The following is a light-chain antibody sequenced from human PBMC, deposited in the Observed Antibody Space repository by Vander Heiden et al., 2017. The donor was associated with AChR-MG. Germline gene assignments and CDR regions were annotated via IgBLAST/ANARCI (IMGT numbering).Light chain of an antibody. V-gene: IGLV2-14*01. J-gene: IGLJ2*01. CDR1: SSDVGGYNY. Sequence: QSALTQPASVSGSPGQSITISCTGTSSDVGGYNYVSWYQQHPGNAPKLVIYDVSKRPSGVSNRFSGSKSGNTASLTISGLQAEDEADYYCSSYTSSSTLVFGGGTKLTVL. CDR2: DVS. CDR3: SSYTSSSTLV.